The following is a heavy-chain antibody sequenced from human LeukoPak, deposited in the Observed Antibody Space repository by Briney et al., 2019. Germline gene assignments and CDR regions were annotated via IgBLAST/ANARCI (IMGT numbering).Heavy chain of an antibody. CDR3: ASPLIGGGAFDI. J-gene: IGHJ3*02. CDR1: GYRFTSNW. V-gene: IGHV5-51*01. Sequence: AESLKISCKGSGYRFTSNWIGWVRQMPGKGLEWMGIIYPGDSDTRYSPSFQGQITISADKSVSTAYLRWSGLKASDTAIYYCASPLIGGGAFDIWGQGTMVTVSS. CDR2: IYPGDSDT. D-gene: IGHD3-16*01.